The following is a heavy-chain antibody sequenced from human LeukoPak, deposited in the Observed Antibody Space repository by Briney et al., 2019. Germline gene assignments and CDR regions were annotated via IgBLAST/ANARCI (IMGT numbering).Heavy chain of an antibody. CDR3: AKLAPQATNSDFDY. V-gene: IGHV4-39*01. Sequence: PSETLSLTCTVSGGSISNIIYSWGWIRQPPGKGLEWIGNTYYTGTAYYNPSLKSRVAISVDTSKNQFSLKLTSVTAADTARYYCAKLAPQATNSDFDYWGQGTLVTVSS. CDR1: GGSISNIIYS. D-gene: IGHD5-24*01. CDR2: TYYTGTA. J-gene: IGHJ4*02.